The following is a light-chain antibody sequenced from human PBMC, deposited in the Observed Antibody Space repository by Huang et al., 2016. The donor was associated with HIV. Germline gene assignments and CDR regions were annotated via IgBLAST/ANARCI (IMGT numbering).Light chain of an antibody. CDR3: QQYGTSRIFT. V-gene: IGKV3-20*01. J-gene: IGKJ3*01. Sequence: EIVLTQSPGTLSLSPGERATLSCRASPSVSSRYLAWYQQKPGQAPRLLIYGAAYRATGIPDRFSGSGSGTDFTLTISRLEPEDLAVYYCQQYGTSRIFTFGPGTRVDIK. CDR1: PSVSSRY. CDR2: GAA.